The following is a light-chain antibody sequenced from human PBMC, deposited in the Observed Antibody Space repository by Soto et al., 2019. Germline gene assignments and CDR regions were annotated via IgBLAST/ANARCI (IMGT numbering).Light chain of an antibody. CDR1: SRHSSYA. Sequence: QSVLTQSPSASASLGASVKLTCTLSSRHSSYAIAWHQQQPEKGPRYLMKLNSDGSHSQGDGIPDRFSGSSAGTERYLTISSLQSEDEADYYCQTWGTGPAVFGGGTQLTVL. J-gene: IGLJ7*01. CDR2: LNSDGSH. V-gene: IGLV4-69*01. CDR3: QTWGTGPAV.